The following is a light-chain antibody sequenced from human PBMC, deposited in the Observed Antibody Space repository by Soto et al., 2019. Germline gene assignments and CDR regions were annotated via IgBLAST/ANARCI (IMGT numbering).Light chain of an antibody. J-gene: IGLJ2*01. V-gene: IGLV2-14*01. CDR1: SSDVGGYNY. Sequence: QSVLTQPASVSGSPGQSITISCTGTSSDVGGYNYVSWYQQHPGKAPKLMIYDVSHRPSGVSSRFSGSKSDNTASLTISGLQAEDEADYYCSSYTSSTSVVFGGGTKLTVL. CDR3: SSYTSSTSVV. CDR2: DVS.